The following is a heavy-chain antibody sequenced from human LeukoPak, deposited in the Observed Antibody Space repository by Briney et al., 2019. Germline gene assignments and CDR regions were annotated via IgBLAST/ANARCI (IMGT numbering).Heavy chain of an antibody. V-gene: IGHV4-34*01. CDR3: ARTARGYSYGYDY. D-gene: IGHD5-18*01. CDR1: GGSFSGYY. CDR2: INHSGST. J-gene: IGHJ4*02. Sequence: SETLSLTCAVYGGSFSGYYWSWIRQPPGKGLEWIGEINHSGSTNYNPSLKSRVTISVDTSKNQFSLKLSSVTAADTAVYYCARTARGYSYGYDYWGQGTLVTVSS.